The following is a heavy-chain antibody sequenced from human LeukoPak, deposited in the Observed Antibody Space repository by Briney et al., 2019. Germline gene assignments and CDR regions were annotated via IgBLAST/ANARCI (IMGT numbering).Heavy chain of an antibody. Sequence: GGSLRLSCAASGFTVSSNYMSWVRQAPGKGLEWVSVIYSGGSTYYADSVKGRFTISRDNSKSTLYLQMNSLRAEDTAVYYCAKPTYTVLTLNWFDPWGQGTLVTVSS. J-gene: IGHJ5*02. CDR1: GFTVSSNY. V-gene: IGHV3-53*01. CDR3: AKPTYTVLTLNWFDP. D-gene: IGHD2-8*01. CDR2: IYSGGST.